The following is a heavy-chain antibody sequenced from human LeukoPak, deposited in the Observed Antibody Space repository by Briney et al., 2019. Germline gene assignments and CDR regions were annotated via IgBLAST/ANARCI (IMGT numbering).Heavy chain of an antibody. CDR2: IRSKAYGGTT. CDR3: TSSFGELSFFDY. Sequence: GGSLRLSCTASGFTFCDYSMSWVRQAPGKGLEWGGFIRSKAYGGTTEYAASVKGRFTISRDDSKSIAYLQMDSLKTEDTAVYYCTSSFGELSFFDYWGQGTLVTVSS. J-gene: IGHJ4*02. D-gene: IGHD3-10*01. V-gene: IGHV3-49*04. CDR1: GFTFCDYS.